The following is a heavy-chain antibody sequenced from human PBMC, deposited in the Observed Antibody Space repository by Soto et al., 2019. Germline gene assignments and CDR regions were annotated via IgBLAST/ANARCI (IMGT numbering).Heavy chain of an antibody. Sequence: PGGSLRLSCAASGFTFNIFGMHWVRQAPGKGLEWVALISNDGTNKYYAASVRGRFTISRDSSKNTVFLQMDRLKADDTAVYYCTKGSTQWLESLLHYWGQGTLVTVSS. J-gene: IGHJ4*02. CDR3: TKGSTQWLESLLHY. D-gene: IGHD6-19*01. CDR1: GFTFNIFG. CDR2: ISNDGTNK. V-gene: IGHV3-30*18.